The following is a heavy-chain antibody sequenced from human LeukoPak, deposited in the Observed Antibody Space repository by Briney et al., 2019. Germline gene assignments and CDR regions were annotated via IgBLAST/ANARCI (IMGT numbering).Heavy chain of an antibody. CDR3: ASGASSGWYYFDY. V-gene: IGHV3-30*03. CDR2: ISSDGSNQ. Sequence: GGSPRLSCAASGFTFSSYGTHWVRQAPGKGLEWVAVISSDGSNQDYGDSVKGRLTISRDNSKNTLYLQMNSLRPDDTAVYYCASGASSGWYYFDYWGQGTLVTVSS. CDR1: GFTFSSYG. J-gene: IGHJ4*02. D-gene: IGHD6-19*01.